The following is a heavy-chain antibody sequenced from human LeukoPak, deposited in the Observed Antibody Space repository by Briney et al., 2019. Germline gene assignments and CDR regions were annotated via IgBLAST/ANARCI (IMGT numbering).Heavy chain of an antibody. Sequence: GESLKISCKGSGYSFTSYWIGWVRQMPGKRLEWMGIIYPGDSDTRYSPSFQGQVTISADKSISTAYLRWSSLKASDTAMYYCARLWYSSGWYLGYFDYWGQGTLVTVSS. CDR2: IYPGDSDT. D-gene: IGHD6-19*01. J-gene: IGHJ4*02. CDR1: GYSFTSYW. CDR3: ARLWYSSGWYLGYFDY. V-gene: IGHV5-51*01.